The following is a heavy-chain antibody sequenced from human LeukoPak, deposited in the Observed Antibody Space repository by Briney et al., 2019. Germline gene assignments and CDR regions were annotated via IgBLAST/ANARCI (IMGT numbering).Heavy chain of an antibody. D-gene: IGHD3-9*01. V-gene: IGHV4-39*01. CDR3: ARGPNYDILTGYYLQPVDY. CDR1: GGSISSSSYY. CDR2: IYYSGST. Sequence: PSETLSLTCTVSGGSISSSSYYWGWIRQPPGKGLEWIGSIYYSGSTYYNPSLKSRVTISVDTSKNQFSLKLSSVTAADTAVYYCARGPNYDILTGYYLQPVDYWGQGTLVTVSS. J-gene: IGHJ4*02.